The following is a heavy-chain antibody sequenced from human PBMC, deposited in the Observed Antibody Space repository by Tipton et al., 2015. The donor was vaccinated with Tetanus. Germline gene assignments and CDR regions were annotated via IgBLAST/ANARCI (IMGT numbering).Heavy chain of an antibody. CDR2: IYYSGAT. CDR3: ARGQGGGRVVRLNWLDP. D-gene: IGHD6-6*01. CDR1: GDSISRGGYL. Sequence: TLSLTCTVSGDSISRGGYLWDWVRQRPGKGPGWIGYIYYSGATYFNPSLKSRVSMSVGTSKNQFSLNLTSVTAAETAVYYCARGQGGGRVVRLNWLDPWGQGTLVTVSS. V-gene: IGHV4-31*03. J-gene: IGHJ5*02.